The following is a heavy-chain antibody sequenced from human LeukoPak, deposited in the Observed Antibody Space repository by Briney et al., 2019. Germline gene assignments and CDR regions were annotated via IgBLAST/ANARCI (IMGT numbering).Heavy chain of an antibody. Sequence: ASVKVSCKASGYTFTSYYMHWVRQAPGQGLEWMGIINPSGGSTSYAQKFQGRVTMTRDTSISTAYMELSRLRSDDTAVYYCASSGWIDYWGQGTLVTVSS. CDR2: INPSGGST. CDR1: GYTFTSYY. D-gene: IGHD6-19*01. J-gene: IGHJ4*02. CDR3: ASSGWIDY. V-gene: IGHV1-46*01.